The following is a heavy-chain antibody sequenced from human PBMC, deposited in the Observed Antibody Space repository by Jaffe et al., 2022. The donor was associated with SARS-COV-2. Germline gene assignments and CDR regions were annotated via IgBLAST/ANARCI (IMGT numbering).Heavy chain of an antibody. D-gene: IGHD3-3*01. Sequence: EVQLVESGGGLVKPGGSLRLSCAASGFTFSSYSMNWVRQAPGKGLEWVSSISSSSSYIYYADSVKGRFTISRDNAKNSLYLQMNSLRAEDTAVYYCARGGADFGVVIIYYYYYYGMDVWGQGTTVTVSS. V-gene: IGHV3-21*01. J-gene: IGHJ6*02. CDR3: ARGGADFGVVIIYYYYYYGMDV. CDR1: GFTFSSYS. CDR2: ISSSSSYI.